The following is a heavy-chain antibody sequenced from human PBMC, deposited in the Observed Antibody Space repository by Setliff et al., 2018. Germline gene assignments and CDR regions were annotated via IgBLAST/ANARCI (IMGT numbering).Heavy chain of an antibody. CDR2: IYTTWST. Sequence: SETLSLTCTVSGGSVGSDFSYWTWIRQPAGKGPEWIGQIYTTWSTNYNPSLRSRATISLDASKDQFSLSLTSVTAADTAVYYCARVTGFFYVDAWGKGTTVTVSS. CDR3: ARVTGFFYVDA. CDR1: GGSVGSDFSY. V-gene: IGHV4-61*09. J-gene: IGHJ6*03.